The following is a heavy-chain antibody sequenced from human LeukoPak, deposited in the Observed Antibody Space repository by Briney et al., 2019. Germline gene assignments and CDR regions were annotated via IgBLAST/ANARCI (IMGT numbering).Heavy chain of an antibody. Sequence: PGGSLILSCAAYGFTFDDYAMHWVRQASGKGLEWVSLISGDGGSTYYADSVKGRFTISRDNSKNSLYLQLNNLRTEDTALYYCEKVFWAVAYCCGDCFAAFDIWGQGTMVTVSS. V-gene: IGHV3-43*02. J-gene: IGHJ3*02. CDR1: GFTFDDYA. CDR2: ISGDGGST. CDR3: EKVFWAVAYCCGDCFAAFDI. D-gene: IGHD2-21*02.